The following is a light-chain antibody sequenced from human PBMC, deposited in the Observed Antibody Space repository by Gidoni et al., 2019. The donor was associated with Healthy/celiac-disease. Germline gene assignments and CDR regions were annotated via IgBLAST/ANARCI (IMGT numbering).Light chain of an antibody. CDR3: QQYDNLLT. Sequence: DIQMTQSPSSLSVSVGDRVTITCQASQDISNYLNWYQQKTGKAPKLLIYDASNLETGVPSRFSGSGSGTDFTFTISSLQPEDIATYYCQQYDNLLTFGGGTKVEIK. CDR2: DAS. J-gene: IGKJ4*01. CDR1: QDISNY. V-gene: IGKV1-33*01.